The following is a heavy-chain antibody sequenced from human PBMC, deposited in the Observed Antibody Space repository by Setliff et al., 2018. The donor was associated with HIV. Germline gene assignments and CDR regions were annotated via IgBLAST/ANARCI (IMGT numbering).Heavy chain of an antibody. CDR2: INRDGSEE. J-gene: IGHJ3*02. CDR1: GFTINSHW. D-gene: IGHD6-19*01. Sequence: GGSLRLSCAASGFTINSHWLTWVRQAPGKGLEWVANINRDGSEEYYVDSVEGRFTISRDNADNSLYLQMNSLRAEDTAVYYCARYALAVPGYHNAFDIWGQGTMVTVSS. CDR3: ARYALAVPGYHNAFDI. V-gene: IGHV3-7*01.